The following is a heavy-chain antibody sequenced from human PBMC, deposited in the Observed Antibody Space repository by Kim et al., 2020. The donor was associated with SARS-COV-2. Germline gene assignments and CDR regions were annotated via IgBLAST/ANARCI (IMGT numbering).Heavy chain of an antibody. Sequence: SETLSLTCTVSGGSISSSSYYWGWIRQPPGKGLEWIGSIYYSGSTYYNPSLKSRVTISVDTSKNQFSLKLSSVTAADTAVYYCARHSAMVRGVIWALWDSWGQGTLVTLSS. J-gene: IGHJ4*02. CDR2: IYYSGST. V-gene: IGHV4-39*01. CDR1: GGSISSSSYY. D-gene: IGHD3-10*01. CDR3: ARHSAMVRGVIWALWDS.